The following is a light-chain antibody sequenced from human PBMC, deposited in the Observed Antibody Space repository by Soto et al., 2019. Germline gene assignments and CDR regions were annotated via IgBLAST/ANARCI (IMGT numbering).Light chain of an antibody. CDR2: EVN. V-gene: IGLV2-8*01. J-gene: IGLJ1*01. CDR1: GSDVGGYNY. Sequence: QSALTQPPSASGSPGQSVTISCTGTGSDVGGYNYVSWYQQHPDKAPKLMIFEVNKRPSGVPDRFSGSKSGNTASLTVSGLQADDEADYYCSSYAGSNNYVFGTGTKLTVL. CDR3: SSYAGSNNYV.